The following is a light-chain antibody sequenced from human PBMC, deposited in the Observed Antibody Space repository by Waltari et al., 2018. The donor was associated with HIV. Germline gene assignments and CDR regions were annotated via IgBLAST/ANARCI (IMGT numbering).Light chain of an antibody. Sequence: QSALTQPPSVSGSPGQSVTISCTGTSSDVGSYNLVSWYQQSPGTAPKLIVYEVTYRPAGGPERFAGSKSVNTASLTICGLQAEDESDYYCSSFTSSSTVVFGGGTKLTVL. CDR1: SSDVGSYNL. CDR2: EVT. V-gene: IGLV2-18*02. J-gene: IGLJ3*02. CDR3: SSFTSSSTVV.